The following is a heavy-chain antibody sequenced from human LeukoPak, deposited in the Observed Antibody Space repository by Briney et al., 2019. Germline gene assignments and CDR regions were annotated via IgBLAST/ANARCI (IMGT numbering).Heavy chain of an antibody. V-gene: IGHV3-9*01. Sequence: GRSLRLSCAASGFTFDDYAMHWVRQAPGKGLEWISSISYNSVIMNYADPVKGRFTISRDNAKNSLYLQMNSLTDEDTAFYYCAPRREKEPFYNWGQGTLVTVSS. CDR1: GFTFDDYA. D-gene: IGHD1-14*01. CDR2: ISYNSVIM. CDR3: APRREKEPFYN. J-gene: IGHJ4*02.